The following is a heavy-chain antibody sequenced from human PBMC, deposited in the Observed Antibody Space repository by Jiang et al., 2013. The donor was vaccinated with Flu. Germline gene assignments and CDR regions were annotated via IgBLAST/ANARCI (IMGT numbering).Heavy chain of an antibody. CDR2: IHHSGST. CDR1: GGYINTYY. CDR3: ARLPLYYYGMDV. D-gene: IGHD2/OR15-2a*01. J-gene: IGHJ6*02. Sequence: ETLSLTCTVSGGYINTYYWTWIRQPPGKRLEWIGYIHHSGSTNYSPSLKSRVTISLDTSNNQFSLKLSSVTAADTAVYYCARLPLYYYGMDVWGQGTAVTVSS. V-gene: IGHV4-59*08.